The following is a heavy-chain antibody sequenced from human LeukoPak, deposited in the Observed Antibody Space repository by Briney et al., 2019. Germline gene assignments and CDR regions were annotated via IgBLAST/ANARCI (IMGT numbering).Heavy chain of an antibody. J-gene: IGHJ4*02. CDR2: VNPGGDST. CDR3: ARDCRYSYGYCPNNFDY. CDR1: GYTFTSYS. V-gene: IGHV1-46*01. Sequence: ASVKVSCKASGYTFTSYSMHWVRQAPGQGLEWMGIVNPGGDSTNYAQDFQGRLTLTGDTSTSTVYMELRSLRSDDTAVYYCARDCRYSYGYCPNNFDYWGQGTLVTVSS. D-gene: IGHD5-18*01.